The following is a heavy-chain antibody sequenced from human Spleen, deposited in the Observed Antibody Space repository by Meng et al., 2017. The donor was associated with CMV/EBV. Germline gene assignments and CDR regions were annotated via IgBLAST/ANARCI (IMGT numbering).Heavy chain of an antibody. CDR2: IRYDGSDK. D-gene: IGHD6-6*01. CDR1: GFTFSSFG. Sequence: GGSLRLSCAASGFTFSSFGRNWVRQAPGKGLEWLAFIRYDGSDKYYADSVKGPFTISRDNSKNTLYLQMNSLKIQDTAVYYCAIEVELVESRDYWGQGMVVTVSS. J-gene: IGHJ4*02. V-gene: IGHV3-30*02. CDR3: AIEVELVESRDY.